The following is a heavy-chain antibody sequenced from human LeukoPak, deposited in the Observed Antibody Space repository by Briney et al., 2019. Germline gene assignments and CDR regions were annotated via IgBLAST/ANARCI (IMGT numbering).Heavy chain of an antibody. CDR3: ARGLSYSGSYIGGAFDI. D-gene: IGHD1-26*01. V-gene: IGHV3-21*01. CDR2: ITSSSSYI. CDR1: GFTFSSYS. J-gene: IGHJ3*02. Sequence: PGGSLRLSCEASGFTFSSYSMNWVRQAPGKGLEWVSSITSSSSYIYYADTVKGRFTISRDNAKNSLYLQMNSLRAEDTAVYYCARGLSYSGSYIGGAFDIWGQGTMVTVSS.